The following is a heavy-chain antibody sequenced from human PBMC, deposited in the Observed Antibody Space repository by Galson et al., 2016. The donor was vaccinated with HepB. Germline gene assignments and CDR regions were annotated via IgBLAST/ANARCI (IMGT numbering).Heavy chain of an antibody. CDR1: GYTFTSYD. Sequence: SVKVSCKASGYTFTSYDINWVRQTTGQGLEWMGWMNPNSDDTGYAPKFQGRVTMTRNSSTSTAYMELSSLRSEDPAVYYCARQRTLRYVVWLSISYSYALDVWGQGTTVTVSS. CDR3: ARQRTLRYVVWLSISYSYALDV. J-gene: IGHJ6*02. V-gene: IGHV1-8*01. CDR2: MNPNSDDT. D-gene: IGHD3-9*01.